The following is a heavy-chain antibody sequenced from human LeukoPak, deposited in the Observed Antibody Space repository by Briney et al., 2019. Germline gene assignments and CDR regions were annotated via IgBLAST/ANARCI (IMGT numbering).Heavy chain of an antibody. D-gene: IGHD6-13*01. J-gene: IGHJ4*02. CDR1: GGSISSGDYY. V-gene: IGHV4-30-4*01. CDR2: IYYSGST. Sequence: SQTLSLTCTVSGGSISSGDYYWSWIRQPPGKGLEWIGYIYYSGSTYYNPSLKSRVTISVDTSKNQFSLKLSSVTAADTAVYYCARHVSSSSWAFDYWGQGTLVTVSS. CDR3: ARHVSSSSWAFDY.